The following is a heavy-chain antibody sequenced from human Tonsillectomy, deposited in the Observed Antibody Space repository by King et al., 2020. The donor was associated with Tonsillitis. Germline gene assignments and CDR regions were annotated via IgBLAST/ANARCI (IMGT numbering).Heavy chain of an antibody. Sequence: VQLQQWGAGLLKPSETLSLTCAVYGGSFSGYYWSWIRQPPGKGLEWIGEINHSGSTNYNPSLKSRVTISVDTSKNQFSLRLSSVTAADTAVYYCAKGIWTTVIRLEYFVPGGRAPLVTVSS. V-gene: IGHV4-34*01. D-gene: IGHD4-17*01. CDR3: AKGIWTTVIRLEYFVP. CDR1: GGSFSGYY. J-gene: IGHJ2*01. CDR2: INHSGST.